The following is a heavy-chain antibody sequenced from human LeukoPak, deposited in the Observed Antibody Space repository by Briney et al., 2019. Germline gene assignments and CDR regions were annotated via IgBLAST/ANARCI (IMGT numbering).Heavy chain of an antibody. J-gene: IGHJ4*02. V-gene: IGHV3-23*01. Sequence: GGSLRLSCAASGSTFSSYAMSWVRQVPGKGLEWVSAISGSGGSTYYADSVKGRFTISRDNSKNTLYLQMNSLRAEDTAVYYCAKKLLTVTTWGFDYWGQGTLVTVSS. CDR2: ISGSGGST. CDR1: GSTFSSYA. D-gene: IGHD4-11*01. CDR3: AKKLLTVTTWGFDY.